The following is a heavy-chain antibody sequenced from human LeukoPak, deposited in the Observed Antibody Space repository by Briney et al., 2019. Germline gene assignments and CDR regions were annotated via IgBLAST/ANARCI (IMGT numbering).Heavy chain of an antibody. Sequence: PGGSLRLSCAASGFTFSDYYMSWIRRAPGKGLEWVSYISSSGSTIYYADSVKGRFTISRDNAKNSLYLQMNSLRAEDTAFYYCAKSYSSSWYGGIDYWGQGTLVTVSS. CDR2: ISSSGSTI. D-gene: IGHD6-13*01. V-gene: IGHV3-11*01. CDR1: GFTFSDYY. CDR3: AKSYSSSWYGGIDY. J-gene: IGHJ4*02.